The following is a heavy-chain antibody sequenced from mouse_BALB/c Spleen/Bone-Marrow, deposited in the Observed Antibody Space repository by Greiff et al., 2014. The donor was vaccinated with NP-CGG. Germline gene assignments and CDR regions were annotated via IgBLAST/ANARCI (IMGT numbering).Heavy chain of an antibody. CDR3: TRGGNWDDFDY. J-gene: IGHJ2*01. CDR1: GFTFSSFG. Sequence: VQLQQSGGGLVQPGGSRKLSCAASGFTFSSFGMHWVRQTPEKGLEWVAYICSGSSDIYYADTVKSRFTISRDNPKNTLFLQVTSLRSEDTAMYYCTRGGNWDDFDYWGQGTTLTVSS. CDR2: ICSGSSDI. D-gene: IGHD4-1*01. V-gene: IGHV5-17*02.